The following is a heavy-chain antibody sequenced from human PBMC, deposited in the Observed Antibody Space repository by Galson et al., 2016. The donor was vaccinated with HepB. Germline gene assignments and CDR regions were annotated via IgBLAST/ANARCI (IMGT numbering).Heavy chain of an antibody. V-gene: IGHV3-9*01. CDR2: INWNSGSI. CDR3: AKDGGGGDGSWDWFDP. CDR1: GFTFDDYA. J-gene: IGHJ5*02. D-gene: IGHD2-15*01. Sequence: SLRLSCAASGFTFDDYAMHWVRQAPGKGLEWVSSINWNSGSIDYADSVKGRFTISRDNAKNSLYLQMNSLRAEDTALYYCAKDGGGGDGSWDWFDPWGQGTLVTVSS.